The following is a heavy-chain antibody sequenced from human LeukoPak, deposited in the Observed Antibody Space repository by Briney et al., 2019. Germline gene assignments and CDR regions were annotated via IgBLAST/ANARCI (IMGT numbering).Heavy chain of an antibody. CDR2: IYYSGST. CDR1: GGSFSGYY. CDR3: ARDQSEAVAGTGWFDP. J-gene: IGHJ5*02. D-gene: IGHD6-19*01. V-gene: IGHV4-59*01. Sequence: SETLSLTCAVYGGSFSGYYWSWIRQPPGKGLEWIGYIYYSGSTNYNPSLKSRVTISVDTSKNQFSLKLSSVTAADTAVYYCARDQSEAVAGTGWFDPWGQGTLVTVSS.